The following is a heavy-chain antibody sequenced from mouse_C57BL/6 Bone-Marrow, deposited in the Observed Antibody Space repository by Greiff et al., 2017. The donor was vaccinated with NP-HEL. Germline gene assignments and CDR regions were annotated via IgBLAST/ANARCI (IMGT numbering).Heavy chain of an antibody. CDR2: IDPSDSYT. CDR1: GYTFTSYW. CDR3: ARKGLITTVVAHWYFDV. V-gene: IGHV1-59*01. D-gene: IGHD1-1*01. J-gene: IGHJ1*03. Sequence: QVQLKQPGAELVRPGTSVKLSCKASGYTFTSYWMHWVKQRPGQGLEWIGVIDPSDSYTNYNQKFKGKATLTVDTSSSTAYMQLSSLTSEDSAVYYCARKGLITTVVAHWYFDVWGTGTTVTVSS.